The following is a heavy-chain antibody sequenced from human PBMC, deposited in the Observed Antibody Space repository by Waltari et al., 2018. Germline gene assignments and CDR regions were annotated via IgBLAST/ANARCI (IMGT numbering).Heavy chain of an antibody. Sequence: QVQLVQSGAEVKKPGASVKVSCRASGYNFTSYYMPWVRHAPGQGLEWVGIINPSGGSTSYAQKFQGRVTMTRDTSTSTVYMELSSLRSEDTAVYYCARVPTYCGGDCYSGWFDPWGQGTLVTVSS. CDR3: ARVPTYCGGDCYSGWFDP. V-gene: IGHV1-46*01. J-gene: IGHJ5*02. CDR2: INPSGGST. D-gene: IGHD2-21*02. CDR1: GYNFTSYY.